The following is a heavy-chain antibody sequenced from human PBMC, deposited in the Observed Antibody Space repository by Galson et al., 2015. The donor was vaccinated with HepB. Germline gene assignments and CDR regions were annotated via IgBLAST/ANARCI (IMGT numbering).Heavy chain of an antibody. V-gene: IGHV3-48*02. Sequence: SLRLSCAASGFTFSSYSMTWVRQAPGKGLEWVSVISGSGDTIYYADSVKGRFTISRDNAKNSLYLQMNSLRDEDTAVYYCAREGSSGWYGKYFQHWGQGTLVTVSS. J-gene: IGHJ1*01. CDR1: GFTFSSYS. CDR2: ISGSGDTI. CDR3: AREGSSGWYGKYFQH. D-gene: IGHD6-19*01.